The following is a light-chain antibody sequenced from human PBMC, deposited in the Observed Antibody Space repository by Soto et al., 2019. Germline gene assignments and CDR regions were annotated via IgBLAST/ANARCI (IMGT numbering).Light chain of an antibody. J-gene: IGKJ2*01. CDR2: GAS. V-gene: IGKV3-15*01. Sequence: EIVMTQSPATLSVSLGDRATLSCRASQTVGSYLPWYQQKPGQAPRLLIYGASTRATGIPARFSGSGSETDSTLTISSLQSEDFAVYYCQQYDSWPPSYAFGQGTKLEIK. CDR3: QQYDSWPPSYA. CDR1: QTVGSY.